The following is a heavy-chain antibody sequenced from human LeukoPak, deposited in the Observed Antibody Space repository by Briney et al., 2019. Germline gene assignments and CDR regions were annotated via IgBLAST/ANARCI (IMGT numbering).Heavy chain of an antibody. CDR2: INPNSGGT. D-gene: IGHD5-12*01. V-gene: IGHV1-2*02. Sequence: ASVTVSCKASGYTFTVYYMHWVRQAPGQGLEWMGWINPNSGGTKYAKKFQGRVTMTRDTSISTAYMELSRLRSDGTAVYYCARSGDIDAFDIWGQGTMVTVSS. CDR1: GYTFTVYY. CDR3: ARSGDIDAFDI. J-gene: IGHJ3*02.